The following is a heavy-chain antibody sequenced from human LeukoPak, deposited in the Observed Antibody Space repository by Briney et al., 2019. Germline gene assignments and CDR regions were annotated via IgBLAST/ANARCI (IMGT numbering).Heavy chain of an antibody. V-gene: IGHV3-43D*03. CDR3: AKGRDYYYDSSGYDY. D-gene: IGHD3-22*01. CDR2: ISWDGGST. CDR1: GFTFDDYA. Sequence: PGGSLRLSCAASGFTFDDYAMHWVRQAPGKGLEWVSLISWDGGSTYYADSVKGRFTISRDNSKNSLYLQMNSLRAEDTAVYYCAKGRDYYYDSSGYDYWGQGTLVTVSS. J-gene: IGHJ4*02.